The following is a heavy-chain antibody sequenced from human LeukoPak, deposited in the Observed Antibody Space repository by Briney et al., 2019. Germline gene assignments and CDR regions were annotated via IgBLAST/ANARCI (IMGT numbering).Heavy chain of an antibody. D-gene: IGHD3-3*01. CDR3: ARFSGGRLRFLEWGQFDY. CDR2: INHSGST. Sequence: PSETLSLTCAVYGGSFSGYYWSWIRQPPGKGLEWIGEINHSGSTNYNPSLKSRVTISVDTSKNQFSLKLSSVTAADTAVYYCARFSGGRLRFLEWGQFDYWGQGTLVTVSS. J-gene: IGHJ4*02. CDR1: GGSFSGYY. V-gene: IGHV4-34*01.